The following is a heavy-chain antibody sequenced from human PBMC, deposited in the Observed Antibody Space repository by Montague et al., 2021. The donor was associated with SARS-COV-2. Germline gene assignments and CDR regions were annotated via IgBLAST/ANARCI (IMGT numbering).Heavy chain of an antibody. CDR2: TSYSGST. CDR3: ARWGEYYDSPYYYYAMAA. J-gene: IGHJ6*02. Sequence: SETRSLTCTVSGGSISPYYWSWIRQFPGKGLECIGYTSYSGSTDYNPSLKSRVTISIDTSMNQFSLKLSSVTAADTAVYYCARWGEYYDSPYYYYAMAAWGQGTTVTVSS. V-gene: IGHV4-59*12. CDR1: GGSISPYY. D-gene: IGHD3-3*01.